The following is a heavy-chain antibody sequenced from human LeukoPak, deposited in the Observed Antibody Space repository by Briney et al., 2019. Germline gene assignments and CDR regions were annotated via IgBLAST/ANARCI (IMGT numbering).Heavy chain of an antibody. CDR3: TGGALDY. V-gene: IGHV3-7*04. J-gene: IGHJ4*02. Sequence: QTGGSLRLSCAASGFTFSDYWMSWVRQAPGEGVEGVANINQDGRQQHFVDSVKGRFTISRDNDKNSLFLQVDSMRAEDTAVYYCTGGALDYWGQGALVTVSS. CDR2: INQDGRQQ. CDR1: GFTFSDYW.